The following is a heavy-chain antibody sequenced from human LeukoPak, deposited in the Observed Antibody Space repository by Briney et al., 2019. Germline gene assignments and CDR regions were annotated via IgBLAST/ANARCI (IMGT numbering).Heavy chain of an antibody. CDR3: AREGGLTEGGFDY. J-gene: IGHJ4*02. V-gene: IGHV3-9*01. Sequence: GRSLRLSCAASGFTFDDYAMHWVRQAPGKGLEWVSGISWNSGSIGYADSVKGRFTISRDNAKNSLYLQMNSLRAEDTALYYCAREGGLTEGGFDYWGQGTLVTVS. CDR1: GFTFDDYA. CDR2: ISWNSGSI. D-gene: IGHD1-14*01.